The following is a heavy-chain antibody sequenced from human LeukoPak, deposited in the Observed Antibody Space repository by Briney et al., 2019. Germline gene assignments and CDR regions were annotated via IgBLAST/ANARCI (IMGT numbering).Heavy chain of an antibody. CDR2: IYHSGTT. J-gene: IGHJ4*02. Sequence: SETLSLTCTVSGYSISTGYYWGWIRQPPGKGLEWIGSIYHSGTTYYNPSLKSRVTISVDTSKNQFSLKLSSVTAADTAVYYCARDYPSNYYGSATTGNYFDYWGQGTLVTVSS. D-gene: IGHD3-10*01. V-gene: IGHV4-38-2*02. CDR1: GYSISTGYY. CDR3: ARDYPSNYYGSATTGNYFDY.